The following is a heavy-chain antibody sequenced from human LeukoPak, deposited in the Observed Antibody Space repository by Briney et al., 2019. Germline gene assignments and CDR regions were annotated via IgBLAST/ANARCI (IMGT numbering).Heavy chain of an antibody. CDR2: IYYSGST. D-gene: IGHD2-2*01. CDR3: ARVGYCSSTSCYPTFDY. J-gene: IGHJ4*02. Sequence: PSETLSLTCTVSGGSISSYYWSWIRQPPGKGLEWIGYIYYSGSTNYNPSLKSRVTISVDTSKNQFSLKLSSVTAADTAVYYCARVGYCSSTSCYPTFDYWGQGTLVTVSS. CDR1: GGSISSYY. V-gene: IGHV4-59*01.